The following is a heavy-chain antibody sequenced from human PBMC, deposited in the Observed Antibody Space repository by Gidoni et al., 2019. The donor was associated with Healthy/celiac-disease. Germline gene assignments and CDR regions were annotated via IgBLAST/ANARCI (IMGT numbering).Heavy chain of an antibody. D-gene: IGHD1-7*01. CDR2: IQPNSGGT. J-gene: IGHJ6*02. Sequence: QVQRVQSGAEVRKPGASVKVSGKASGDTFTGYYMHWVGQAPGKGLEWMGWIQPNSGGTNYAQKFQGWVTMTRDTSISTAYMELSRLRSDDTAVYYCARFRRTTQGVGPPYYYYGMDVWGQGTTVTVSS. V-gene: IGHV1-2*04. CDR3: ARFRRTTQGVGPPYYYYGMDV. CDR1: GDTFTGYY.